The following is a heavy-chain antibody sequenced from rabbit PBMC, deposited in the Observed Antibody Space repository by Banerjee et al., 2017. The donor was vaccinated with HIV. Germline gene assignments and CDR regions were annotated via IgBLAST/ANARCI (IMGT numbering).Heavy chain of an antibody. CDR1: GFDFSSNA. Sequence: QSLEESGGDLVKPGASLTLTCKASGFDFSSNAMCWVRQAPGKGLEWIAYIYAASDTTFYASWAKGRFTISKTSSTTVTLQMTSLTAADTATYFCARSNTYYGMDLWGQGTLVTVS. CDR3: ARSNTYYGMDL. J-gene: IGHJ6*01. CDR2: IYAASDTT. V-gene: IGHV1S40*01.